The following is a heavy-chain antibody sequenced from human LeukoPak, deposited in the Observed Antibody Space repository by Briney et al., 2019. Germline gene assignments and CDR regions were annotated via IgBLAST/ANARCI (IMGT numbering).Heavy chain of an antibody. Sequence: SGGSLRLSCAASGFTFSSYWMHWVRQAPGKGLVWVSRINSDGSTTSHADSVMGRFTISRDNAKNTLYLQMNGLRAEDTGVYYCARVIYSGWEGELSDWGQGTLVTVSS. CDR1: GFTFSSYW. D-gene: IGHD6-19*01. CDR2: INSDGSTT. V-gene: IGHV3-74*01. J-gene: IGHJ4*02. CDR3: ARVIYSGWEGELSD.